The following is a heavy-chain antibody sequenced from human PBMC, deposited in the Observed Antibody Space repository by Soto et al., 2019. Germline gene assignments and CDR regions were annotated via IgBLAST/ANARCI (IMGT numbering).Heavy chain of an antibody. V-gene: IGHV5-51*01. CDR1: GYSFTSYW. CDR2: IYPGDSDT. J-gene: IGHJ6*02. CDR3: ARFGYCSGGSCYWSYYYGMDV. Sequence: GESLKISCKGSGYSFTSYWIGWVRQMPGKGLEWLGIIYPGDSDTRYSPSFQGQVTISADKSISTAYLQWSSLKASDTAMYYCARFGYCSGGSCYWSYYYGMDVWGQGTTVTVSS. D-gene: IGHD2-15*01.